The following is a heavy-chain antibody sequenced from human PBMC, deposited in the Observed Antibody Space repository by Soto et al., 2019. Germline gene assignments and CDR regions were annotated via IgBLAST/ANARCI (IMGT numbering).Heavy chain of an antibody. CDR1: GFTFSKAY. V-gene: IGHV3-15*04. D-gene: IGHD2-21*02. CDR3: VTRFTAVATARFDY. CDR2: IDSKIDADKT. J-gene: IGHJ4*02. Sequence: EVQLVESGGGLVKPGGSLRLSCTASGFTFSKAYMNWVRQAPGQGLEWVGQIDSKIDADKTDLAAPVKGRFTLSRDDSKNTVYLQMYGLEIEDTAMYYCVTRFTAVATARFDYWGQGTLVTVSS.